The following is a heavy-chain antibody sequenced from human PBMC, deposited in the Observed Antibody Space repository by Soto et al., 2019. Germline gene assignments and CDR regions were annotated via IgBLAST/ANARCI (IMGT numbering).Heavy chain of an antibody. D-gene: IGHD3-10*01. CDR1: GASISRTGFH. CDR2: IYDGGTT. V-gene: IGHV4-39*01. CDR3: ARRGSGHTFDY. J-gene: IGHJ4*02. Sequence: QLQLQESGPGLVKPSETLSLTCAVSGASISRTGFHWGWIRQPPGQGLVWIGSIYDGGTTFYNSSLKSRVTISADTSKNHFSLKLNSVTAADTAVDFCARRGSGHTFDYWGQGTLVTVSS.